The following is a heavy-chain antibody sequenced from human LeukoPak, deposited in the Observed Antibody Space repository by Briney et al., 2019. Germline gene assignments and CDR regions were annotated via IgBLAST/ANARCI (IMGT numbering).Heavy chain of an antibody. Sequence: ASVKVSCKASGYTFTSYGISWVRQAPGQGLEWMGIINPSGGSTNNAQKFQGRVTMTRDTSTSTVFMELSSLRSEDTAVYYCARGVLGDILTGYYLYYYGMDVWGQGTTVTVSS. J-gene: IGHJ6*02. D-gene: IGHD3-9*01. CDR3: ARGVLGDILTGYYLYYYGMDV. CDR2: INPSGGST. CDR1: GYTFTSYG. V-gene: IGHV1-46*01.